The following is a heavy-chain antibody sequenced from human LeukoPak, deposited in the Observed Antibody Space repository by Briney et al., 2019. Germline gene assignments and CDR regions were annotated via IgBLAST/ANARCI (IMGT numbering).Heavy chain of an antibody. CDR1: GGSFSGYY. V-gene: IGHV4-34*01. Sequence: KSSETLSLTCAVYGGSFSGYYWSWIRQPPGKGLEWIGEINHSGSTNYNPSLKSRVTISVDTSKNQFSLKLSSVTAADTAVYYCARRGKVGATRGFDYWGQGTLVTVSS. J-gene: IGHJ4*02. CDR2: INHSGST. CDR3: ARRGKVGATRGFDY. D-gene: IGHD1-26*01.